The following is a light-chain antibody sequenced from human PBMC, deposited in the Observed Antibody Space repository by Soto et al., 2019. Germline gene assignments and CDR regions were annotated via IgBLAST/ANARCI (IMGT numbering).Light chain of an antibody. CDR3: AAWDGSLKAWV. CDR1: SSNIGSNF. V-gene: IGLV1-47*01. CDR2: RSD. Sequence: QSVLTQPPSASGTPGQRGTISCSGSSSNIGSNFVHWYQQVPGTAPKLLISRSDQRPSGVPDRFSGSKTDTSASLAISGLRSENLADYYCAAWDGSLKAWVFGGGTKLTVL. J-gene: IGLJ3*02.